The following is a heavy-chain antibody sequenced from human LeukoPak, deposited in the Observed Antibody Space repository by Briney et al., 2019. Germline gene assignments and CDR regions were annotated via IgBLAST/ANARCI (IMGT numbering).Heavy chain of an antibody. CDR1: GFTFSNYG. CDR2: ISHDGSNT. V-gene: IGHV3-30*03. J-gene: IGHJ4*02. D-gene: IGHD3-10*01. CDR3: ARHYGSGRDADY. Sequence: PGGSLRLSCAASGFTFSNYGMHWVRQAPGKGLEWVTLISHDGSNTYYADSVKGRFSISRDNSKNTLYLQMNSLRPEDTAVYYCARHYGSGRDADYWGQGTLVTVSS.